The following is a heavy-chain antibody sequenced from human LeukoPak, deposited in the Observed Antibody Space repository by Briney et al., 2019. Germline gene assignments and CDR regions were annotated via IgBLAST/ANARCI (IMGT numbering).Heavy chain of an antibody. Sequence: AASVKVSCKASGGTFSSYAISWERQAPGQGLEWMGGIIPIFGTANYAQKFQGRVTITTDESTSTAYMELSSLRSEDTAVYYCARGGYYDSSGYLFDYWGQGTLVTVSS. CDR3: ARGGYYDSSGYLFDY. V-gene: IGHV1-69*05. J-gene: IGHJ4*02. D-gene: IGHD3-22*01. CDR2: IIPIFGTA. CDR1: GGTFSSYA.